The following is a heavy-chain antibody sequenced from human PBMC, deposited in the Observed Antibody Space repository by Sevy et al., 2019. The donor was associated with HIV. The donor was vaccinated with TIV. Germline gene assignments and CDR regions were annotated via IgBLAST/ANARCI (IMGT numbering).Heavy chain of an antibody. CDR2: ISGSGGST. CDR1: GFTFSSYA. D-gene: IGHD3-9*01. CDR3: AKDLKDVACYDIMTGSDYYYDMDV. V-gene: IGHV3-23*01. Sequence: GGSLRLSCAASGFTFSSYAMSWVRQAPGKGLEWVSAISGSGGSTYYADSVKGRFTISRDNSKNTLYLQMNSLRAEDTVVYYCAKDLKDVACYDIMTGSDYYYDMDVWGKGTTVTVSS. J-gene: IGHJ6*03.